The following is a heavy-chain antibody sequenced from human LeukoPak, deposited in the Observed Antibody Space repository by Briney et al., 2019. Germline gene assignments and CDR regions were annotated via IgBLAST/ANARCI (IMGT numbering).Heavy chain of an antibody. D-gene: IGHD3-3*02. V-gene: IGHV4-39*07. J-gene: IGHJ4*02. CDR2: IYYSGST. CDR3: ARGGDTIFYYFDS. Sequence: SETLSLTCTVSGGSISSSSYYWGWIRQPPGKGLEWIGSIYYSGSTYYNPSLKSRVTISVDTSKNQFSLKLSSVTAADTAVYYCARGGDTIFYYFDSWGQGTLVTVSS. CDR1: GGSISSSSYY.